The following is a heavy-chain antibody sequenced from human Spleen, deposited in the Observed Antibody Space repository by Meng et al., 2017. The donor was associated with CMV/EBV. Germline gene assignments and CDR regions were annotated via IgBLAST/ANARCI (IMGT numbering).Heavy chain of an antibody. CDR2: IYSGGSST. CDR1: GFTFSSYA. CDR3: AKPVWSGSTVYDY. Sequence: GESLKISCKASGFTFSSYAMSWVRQAPGKGLEWVSVIYSGGSSTYYADSVKGRFTISRDNSKNTLYLQMNSLRAEDTAVYYCAKPVWSGSTVYDYWGQGTLVTVSS. J-gene: IGHJ4*02. D-gene: IGHD3-3*01. V-gene: IGHV3-23*03.